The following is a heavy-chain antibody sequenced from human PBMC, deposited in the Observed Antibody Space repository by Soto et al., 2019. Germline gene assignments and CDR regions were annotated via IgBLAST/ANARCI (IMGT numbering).Heavy chain of an antibody. CDR3: ARLGGGNYYYYGMDV. J-gene: IGHJ6*02. CDR1: GYSFTSYW. CDR2: IYPGDSDT. D-gene: IGHD3-16*01. V-gene: IGHV5-51*01. Sequence: PGESLKISCKGSGYSFTSYWIGWVRQMPGKGLEWMGIIYPGDSDTRYSPSFQGQVTISADKSISTAYLQWSSLKASDTAMYYCARLGGGNYYYYGMDVWDQGTTVTVSS.